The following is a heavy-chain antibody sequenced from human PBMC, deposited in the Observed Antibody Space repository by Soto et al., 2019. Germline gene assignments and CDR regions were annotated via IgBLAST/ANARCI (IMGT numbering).Heavy chain of an antibody. V-gene: IGHV3-53*02. Sequence: EVQLVGTGGGLIQPGGSLRLSCAASGFTVSSNYMSWVRQAPGKGLEWVSVIYSGGSTYYADSVKGRFTISRDNSKNTLYLQMNSLRAEDTAVYYCARDYKEQLADGDYYYYGMDVWGQGTTVTVSS. CDR1: GFTVSSNY. CDR3: ARDYKEQLADGDYYYYGMDV. D-gene: IGHD6-6*01. J-gene: IGHJ6*02. CDR2: IYSGGST.